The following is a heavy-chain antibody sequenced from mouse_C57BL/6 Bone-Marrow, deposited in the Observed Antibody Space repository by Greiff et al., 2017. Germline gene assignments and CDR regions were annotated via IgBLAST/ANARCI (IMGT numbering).Heavy chain of an antibody. V-gene: IGHV1-5*01. J-gene: IGHJ3*01. CDR1: GFTFTSYW. Sequence: VQLQQSGAVLARPGASVKLSCKTSGFTFTSYWMHWVKQRPGQGLEWIGAIYPGNSDTSYNQKFKGKANLTAVTSASTAYRMLSSLTNEDSAVYCCTGDYSKYVWYWGQGTLVTVSA. CDR2: IYPGNSDT. D-gene: IGHD2-5*01. CDR3: TGDYSKYVWY.